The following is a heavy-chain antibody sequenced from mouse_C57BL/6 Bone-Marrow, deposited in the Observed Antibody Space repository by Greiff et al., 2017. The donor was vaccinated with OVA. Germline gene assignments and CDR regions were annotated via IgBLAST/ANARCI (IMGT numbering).Heavy chain of an antibody. CDR2: IDPSDSYT. CDR3: ARGEKNYDGSLYYFDY. D-gene: IGHD1-1*01. J-gene: IGHJ2*01. CDR1: GYTFTSYW. Sequence: VQLQQPGAELVMPGASVKLSCKASGYTFTSYWMHWVKQRPGQGLEWIGEIDPSDSYTNYNQKFKGKATLTVDKSSSTAYMQLSSLTSEDSAVYDCARGEKNYDGSLYYFDYWGQGTTLTVSS. V-gene: IGHV1-69*01.